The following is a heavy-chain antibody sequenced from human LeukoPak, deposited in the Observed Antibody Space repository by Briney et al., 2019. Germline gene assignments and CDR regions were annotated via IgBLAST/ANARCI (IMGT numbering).Heavy chain of an antibody. J-gene: IGHJ4*02. CDR1: GGSFSGYY. CDR2: INHSGST. V-gene: IGHV4-34*01. Sequence: PSETLSLTCAVYGGSFSGYYWSWIRQPPGKGLEWIGEINHSGSTNYNPSLKSRVTISVDTSKNQFSLKLSSVTAADTAVYYCARDLWFGEYGYFDYWGQGTLVTVSS. D-gene: IGHD3-10*01. CDR3: ARDLWFGEYGYFDY.